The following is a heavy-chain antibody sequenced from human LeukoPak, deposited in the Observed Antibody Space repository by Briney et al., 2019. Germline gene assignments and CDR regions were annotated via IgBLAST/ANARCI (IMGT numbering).Heavy chain of an antibody. CDR1: GFTFSSYE. Sequence: GGSLRLSCAASGFTFSSYEMNWVRQAPGKGLEWVSYISSSGSTIYYADSVKGRFTISRDNAKNSLYLQMNSLRAEDTAVYYCARDDVRGYGFGEFRAVACDYWGQGTLVTVSS. D-gene: IGHD3-10*01. CDR2: ISSSGSTI. V-gene: IGHV3-48*03. CDR3: ARDDVRGYGFGEFRAVACDY. J-gene: IGHJ4*02.